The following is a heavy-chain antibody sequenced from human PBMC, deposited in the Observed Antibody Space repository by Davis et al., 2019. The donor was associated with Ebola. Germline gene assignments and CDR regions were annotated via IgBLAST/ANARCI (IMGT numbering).Heavy chain of an antibody. CDR1: GYTFTGYY. V-gene: IGHV1-2*06. Sequence: ASVKVSCKASGYTFTGYYMHWVRQAPGQGLEWMGRINPNSGGTNYAQKFQGRVTITRDTSVNTAYMELSSLRSEDTAVYYCARERFLEWPLLDYWGQGTLVTVSS. CDR2: INPNSGGT. D-gene: IGHD3-3*01. CDR3: ARERFLEWPLLDY. J-gene: IGHJ4*02.